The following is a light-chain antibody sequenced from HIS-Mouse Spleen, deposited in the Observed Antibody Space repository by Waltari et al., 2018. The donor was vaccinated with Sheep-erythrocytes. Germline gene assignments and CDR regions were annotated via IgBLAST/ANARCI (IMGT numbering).Light chain of an antibody. V-gene: IGKV1-33*01. Sequence: DIQMTQSPSSRSASVGDRVTITCQASQDISNYLNWYQQKPGKAPKLLIYDASNLETGVPSRFSGSGSETDFTFTISSLQPEDIATYYCQQYDNLFTFGPGTKVDIK. CDR2: DAS. CDR1: QDISNY. CDR3: QQYDNLFT. J-gene: IGKJ3*01.